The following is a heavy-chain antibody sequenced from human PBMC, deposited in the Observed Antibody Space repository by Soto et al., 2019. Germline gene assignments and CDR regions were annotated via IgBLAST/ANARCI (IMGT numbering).Heavy chain of an antibody. J-gene: IGHJ4*02. Sequence: SVKVSCKASGGTFSSYSINWVRQAPGQGLEWMGEIIPIFGTANYAQKFQGRVTITADESTSTAYMELSSLRSEDAAVYYCARDGGRHSGGIDYWGQGTLVTVSS. CDR1: GGTFSSYS. V-gene: IGHV1-69*13. D-gene: IGHD1-26*01. CDR3: ARDGGRHSGGIDY. CDR2: IIPIFGTA.